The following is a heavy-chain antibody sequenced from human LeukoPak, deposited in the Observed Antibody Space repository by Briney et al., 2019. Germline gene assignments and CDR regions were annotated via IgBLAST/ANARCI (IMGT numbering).Heavy chain of an antibody. J-gene: IGHJ5*02. CDR3: ARDYYGSAPSHWFDP. D-gene: IGHD3-10*01. CDR2: ISAYNGNT. CDR1: VYTFTSYG. V-gene: IGHV1-18*01. Sequence: EASVKVSCKASVYTFTSYGISGVRQAPGQGREWMGWISAYNGNTNYAQKLQGRVTMTTDTSTSTAYMELRSLRSDDTAVYYCARDYYGSAPSHWFDPWGQGTLVTVSS.